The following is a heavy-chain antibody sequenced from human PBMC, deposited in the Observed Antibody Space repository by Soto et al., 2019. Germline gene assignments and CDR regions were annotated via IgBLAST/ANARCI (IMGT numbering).Heavy chain of an antibody. CDR2: IDWDDDE. CDR1: GFSLSTSGMC. V-gene: IGHV2-70*11. D-gene: IGHD2-15*01. CDR3: ARTQTRSGENWFDP. J-gene: IGHJ5*02. Sequence: ESGPTLVNPTQTLTLTCTFSGFSLSTSGMCVSWIRQPPGKALEWLARIDWDDDEYYTTSLKTRLTISKDTSKNQVVLTMTNMDPVDTATYYCARTQTRSGENWFDPWGQGVLVTVSS.